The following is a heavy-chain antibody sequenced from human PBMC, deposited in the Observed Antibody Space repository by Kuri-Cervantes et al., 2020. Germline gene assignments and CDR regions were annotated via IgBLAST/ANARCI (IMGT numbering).Heavy chain of an antibody. V-gene: IGHV3-33*06. CDR2: IWYDGSNK. CDR1: GFTFSSYG. D-gene: IGHD3-10*01. J-gene: IGHJ5*02. CDR3: AKDSITMVRGVGGWFDP. Sequence: GGSLRLSCAASGFTFSSYGMHWVRQAPGKGLEWVAVIWYDGSNKYYADSVKGRFTISRDNSKNTLYLQMNSLRAEDTAVYYCAKDSITMVRGVGGWFDPWGQGTLVTVSS.